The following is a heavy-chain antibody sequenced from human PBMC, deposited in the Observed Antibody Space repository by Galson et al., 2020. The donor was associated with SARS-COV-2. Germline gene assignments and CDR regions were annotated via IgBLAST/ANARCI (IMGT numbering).Heavy chain of an antibody. CDR2: IYPGDSDT. CDR3: ARRSKEWVDTAMGDGFDI. Sequence: HGESLKISCQGSGYSFTSYWIGWVRQMPGKGLEWMGIIYPGDSDTRYSPSFQGQVTISADKSISTAYLQWSSLKASDTAMYYCARRSKEWVDTAMGDGFDIWGQGTMVTVSS. J-gene: IGHJ3*02. V-gene: IGHV5-51*01. D-gene: IGHD5-18*01. CDR1: GYSFTSYW.